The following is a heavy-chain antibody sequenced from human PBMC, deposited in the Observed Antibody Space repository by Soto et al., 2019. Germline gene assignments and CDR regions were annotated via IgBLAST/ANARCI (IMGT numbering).Heavy chain of an antibody. J-gene: IGHJ4*02. CDR3: AKGRLRFLEWSPDY. CDR1: GFTFSSYA. CDR2: ISGSGGST. Sequence: PVGSLRLSCAASGFTFSSYAMSWVRQAPGKGLEWVSAISGSGGSTYYADSVKGRFTISRDNSKNTLYLQMNSLRAEDTAVYYCAKGRLRFLEWSPDYWGQGTLVTVSS. V-gene: IGHV3-23*01. D-gene: IGHD3-3*01.